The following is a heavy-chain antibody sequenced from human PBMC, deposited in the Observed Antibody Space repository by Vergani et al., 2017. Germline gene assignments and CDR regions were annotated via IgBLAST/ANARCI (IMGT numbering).Heavy chain of an antibody. D-gene: IGHD5-24*01. Sequence: EVQLLQSEGAVVQPGGSLRLSCVASGFTFSSHAMSWVRQGHGQGLEWVSSIKNTGDSTHYADSVKDRFTISRDNSKNTLYLQMNSLRFEDTAVYYCGRGSDNYNWGQGTLVTVSS. CDR2: IKNTGDST. CDR1: GFTFSSHA. V-gene: IGHV3-23*01. CDR3: GRGSDNYN. J-gene: IGHJ4*02.